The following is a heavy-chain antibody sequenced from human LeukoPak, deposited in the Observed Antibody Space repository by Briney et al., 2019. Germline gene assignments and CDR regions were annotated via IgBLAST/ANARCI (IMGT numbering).Heavy chain of an antibody. CDR1: GGSISSGGYS. CDR2: IYYSGST. V-gene: IGHV4-31*03. Sequence: PSETLSLTCTVSGGSISSGGYSWSWIRQHPGKGLEWIGYIYYSGSTYYNPSLKSRVTISVDTSKNQFSLKLSSVTAADTAVYYCARDRSVPYFRVYYYGMDVWGQGTTVTVSS. CDR3: ARDRSVPYFRVYYYGMDV. D-gene: IGHD2/OR15-2a*01. J-gene: IGHJ6*02.